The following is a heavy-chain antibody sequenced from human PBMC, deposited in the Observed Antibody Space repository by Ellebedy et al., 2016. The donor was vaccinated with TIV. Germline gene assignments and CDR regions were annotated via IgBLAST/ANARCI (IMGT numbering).Heavy chain of an antibody. V-gene: IGHV4-31*03. D-gene: IGHD2-15*01. CDR1: GGSISSGGYY. CDR2: IYYSGST. CDR3: ARDQYCSGGSCYVGYYGMDV. Sequence: MPSETLSLTCTVSGGSISSGGYYWSWIRQHPGKGLEWIGYIYYSGSTYYNPSLKSRVTISVDTSKNQFSLKLSSVTAADTAVYYCARDQYCSGGSCYVGYYGMDVWGQGTTVTVSS. J-gene: IGHJ6*02.